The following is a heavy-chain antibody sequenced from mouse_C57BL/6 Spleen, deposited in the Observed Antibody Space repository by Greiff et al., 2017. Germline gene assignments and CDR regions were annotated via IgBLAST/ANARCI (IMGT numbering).Heavy chain of an antibody. Sequence: QVQLQQSGAELVRPGASVTLSCKASGYTFTDYEMHWVKQTPVHGLEWIGVIDPATGGTYYNQKFKGKAILTADKSSSTAYMELRSLTSEDSAVYYGTRGYYGSSYAMDYWGQGTSVTVSS. J-gene: IGHJ4*01. D-gene: IGHD1-1*01. CDR3: TRGYYGSSYAMDY. CDR2: IDPATGGT. V-gene: IGHV1-15*01. CDR1: GYTFTDYE.